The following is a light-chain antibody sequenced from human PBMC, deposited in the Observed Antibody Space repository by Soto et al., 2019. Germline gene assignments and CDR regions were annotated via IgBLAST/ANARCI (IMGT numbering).Light chain of an antibody. CDR3: QQYGSSPWT. J-gene: IGKJ1*01. V-gene: IGKV3-20*01. CDR2: DAS. Sequence: EIVLTQSPGTLSLSPGERATLSCRASQSVSSNYLAWYQQKPGQAPRLLIYDASSRATGIPDRFSGSGSETDFTLTISRLEPEDFAVYYCQQYGSSPWTFGQGTKVGIK. CDR1: QSVSSNY.